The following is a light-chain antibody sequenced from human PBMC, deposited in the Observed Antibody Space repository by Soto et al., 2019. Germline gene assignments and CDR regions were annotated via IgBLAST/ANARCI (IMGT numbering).Light chain of an antibody. V-gene: IGKV3-15*01. Sequence: EIVMTQSPATLSVSPGERATLSCRASQSVSSNLAWYQQKPGQAPRLLIYGASTRATGIPARFSGSGSGTEFTLTISSLQSEEFAVYYCQQYNNWTPGVTFGPGTKVDIK. CDR1: QSVSSN. J-gene: IGKJ3*01. CDR2: GAS. CDR3: QQYNNWTPGVT.